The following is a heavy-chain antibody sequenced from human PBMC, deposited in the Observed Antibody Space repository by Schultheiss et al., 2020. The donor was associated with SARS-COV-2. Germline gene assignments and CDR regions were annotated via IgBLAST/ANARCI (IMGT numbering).Heavy chain of an antibody. J-gene: IGHJ5*02. CDR3: ARDHRCSGGSCYSADWFDP. CDR2: IYHSGST. Sequence: SQTLLLTCAVSGYSISSGYYWGWIRQPPGKGLEWIGSIYHSGSTYYNPSLKSRVTISVDTSKNQFSLKLSSVTAADTAVYYCARDHRCSGGSCYSADWFDPWGQGTLVTVSS. D-gene: IGHD2-15*01. V-gene: IGHV4-38-2*02. CDR1: GYSISSGYY.